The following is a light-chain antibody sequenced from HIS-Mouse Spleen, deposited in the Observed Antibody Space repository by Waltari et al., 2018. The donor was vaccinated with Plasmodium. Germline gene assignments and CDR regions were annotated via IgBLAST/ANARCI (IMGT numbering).Light chain of an antibody. V-gene: IGLV3-10*01. CDR2: EDS. Sequence: SYELTQPPSVSVSPGQTARITCSGDALPKKYAYWYQQKSGQAPVLVIYEDSKRPSGITERFPGSSSGTMATLTSSGAQVEDEADYYCYSTDSSGNHRVFGGGTKLTVL. J-gene: IGLJ3*02. CDR1: ALPKKY. CDR3: YSTDSSGNHRV.